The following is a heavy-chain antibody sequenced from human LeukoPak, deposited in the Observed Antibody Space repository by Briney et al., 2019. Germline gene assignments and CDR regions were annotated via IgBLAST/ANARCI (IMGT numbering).Heavy chain of an antibody. V-gene: IGHV3-30*18. Sequence: PGRSLRLSCAASGFTFSSYGMHWVRHAPGKGLEWVAVISYDGSNKYYADSVKGRFTISRDNSKNTLYLQMNSLRAEDTAVYYCAKVRGAYVDTDLRGDAFDIWGQGTMVTVSS. CDR2: ISYDGSNK. J-gene: IGHJ3*02. D-gene: IGHD5-18*01. CDR3: AKVRGAYVDTDLRGDAFDI. CDR1: GFTFSSYG.